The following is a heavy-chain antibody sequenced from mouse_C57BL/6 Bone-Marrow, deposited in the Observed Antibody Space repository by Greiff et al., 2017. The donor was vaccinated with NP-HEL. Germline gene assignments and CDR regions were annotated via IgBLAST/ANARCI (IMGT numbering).Heavy chain of an antibody. CDR2: IDPSDSYT. J-gene: IGHJ2*01. V-gene: IGHV1-50*01. Sequence: QVQLQQPGAELVKPGASVKLSCKASGYTFTSYWMPWVKQRPGQGLEWIGEIDPSDSYTNYNQKFKGKATLTVDTSSSTAYMQLSSLTSEDSAVYYCARGGTGTGYFDYWGKGTTLTVSS. CDR1: GYTFTSYW. D-gene: IGHD4-1*01. CDR3: ARGGTGTGYFDY.